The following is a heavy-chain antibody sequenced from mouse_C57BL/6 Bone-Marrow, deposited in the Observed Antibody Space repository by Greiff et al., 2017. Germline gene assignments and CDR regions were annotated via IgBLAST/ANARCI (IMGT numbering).Heavy chain of an antibody. J-gene: IGHJ4*01. V-gene: IGHV1-50*01. D-gene: IGHD3-2*02. Sequence: QVQLQQPGAELVKPGASVKLSCKASGYTFTSYWMQWVKQRPGQGLEWIGEIDPSDSYTNYNQKFKGKATLTVDTSSSTAYMQLSSLTSEDSAVYYCARERQLRPYAMDYWGQGTSVTVSS. CDR2: IDPSDSYT. CDR3: ARERQLRPYAMDY. CDR1: GYTFTSYW.